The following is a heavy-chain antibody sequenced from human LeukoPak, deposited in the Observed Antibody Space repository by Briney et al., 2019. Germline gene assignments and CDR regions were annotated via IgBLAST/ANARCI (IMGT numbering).Heavy chain of an antibody. CDR2: VSGSGDTT. CDR1: GFTSSSYA. CDR3: AKDRHIVVVTAPDY. J-gene: IGHJ4*02. Sequence: GGSLRLSCAASGFTSSSYAMSWVRQAPGKGLEWVSGVSGSGDTTYYADSVKGRFTISRDNSKNTLFLQMNSLRAEDTAVYYCAKDRHIVVVTAPDYWGQGTLVTVSS. V-gene: IGHV3-23*01. D-gene: IGHD2-21*02.